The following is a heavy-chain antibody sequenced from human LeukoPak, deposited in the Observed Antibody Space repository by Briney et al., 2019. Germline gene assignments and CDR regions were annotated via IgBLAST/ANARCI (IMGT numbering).Heavy chain of an antibody. V-gene: IGHV3-33*06. CDR1: GFTFSSYG. D-gene: IGHD1-26*01. J-gene: IGHJ3*02. CDR3: AKVKVGYDAFDI. Sequence: GGSLRLSCAASGFTFSSYGMHWVRQAPGKGLEWVAVIWYDGSNKYYADSVKGRFTISRDNSKNTVYLQMNSLRAEDTAVYYCAKVKVGYDAFDIWGQGTMVTVSS. CDR2: IWYDGSNK.